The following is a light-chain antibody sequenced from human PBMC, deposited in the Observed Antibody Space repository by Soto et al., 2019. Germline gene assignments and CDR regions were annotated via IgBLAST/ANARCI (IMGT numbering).Light chain of an antibody. J-gene: IGKJ3*01. CDR3: QQYNSYSLLT. CDR1: QSISSW. V-gene: IGKV1-5*03. Sequence: DIQMTQSPSTLSASVGDRVTITCWASQSISSWLAWYQQKPGKAPKLLIYKASSLESGVPSRFSGSGSGTEFTLTISSLQHDDFATYYCQQYNSYSLLTFGPGTKVDIK. CDR2: KAS.